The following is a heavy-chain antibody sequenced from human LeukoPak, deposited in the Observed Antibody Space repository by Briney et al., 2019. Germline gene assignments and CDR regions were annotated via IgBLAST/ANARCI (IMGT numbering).Heavy chain of an antibody. V-gene: IGHV3-74*01. CDR3: ARPGSAPYFF. Sequence: GGSLRLSCVASGFTFSSYWMHWVRQAPGKGLVWVSHINSDGSSTNYADSVKGRFTISRDNAKKTLYLQMNSQRDEDTAVYYCARPGSAPYFFWGQGTLVTVSS. J-gene: IGHJ4*02. D-gene: IGHD1-14*01. CDR1: GFTFSSYW. CDR2: INSDGSST.